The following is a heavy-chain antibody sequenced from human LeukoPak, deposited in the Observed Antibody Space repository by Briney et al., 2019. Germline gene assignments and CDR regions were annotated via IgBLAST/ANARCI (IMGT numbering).Heavy chain of an antibody. D-gene: IGHD2-15*01. V-gene: IGHV3-53*01. CDR1: GFTVSSNY. CDR2: IYSGGTT. Sequence: GGSLRLSCAASGFTVSSNYMSWVRQVPGKGLEWVSVIYSGGTTYYADSVKGRFTISRDNSKNTLYLQMNSLRAEDTAVYYCAREYCSGGSCYPNWFDPWGQGTLVTVSS. CDR3: AREYCSGGSCYPNWFDP. J-gene: IGHJ5*02.